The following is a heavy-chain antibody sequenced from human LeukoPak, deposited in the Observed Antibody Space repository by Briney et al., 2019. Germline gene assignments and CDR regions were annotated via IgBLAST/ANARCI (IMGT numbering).Heavy chain of an antibody. CDR2: ISAYNGNT. CDR3: ARVLDYYGSSWFDP. J-gene: IGHJ5*02. V-gene: IGHV1-18*01. CDR1: GYTFTSYG. D-gene: IGHD3-10*01. Sequence: SGKLSCNASGYTFTSYGISWVRQAPGQGLEWMGWISAYNGNTNYAQTLQGRVTMTTDTSTSTAYMELRSLRSDDTAVYYCARVLDYYGSSWFDPWGQGTLVTVSS.